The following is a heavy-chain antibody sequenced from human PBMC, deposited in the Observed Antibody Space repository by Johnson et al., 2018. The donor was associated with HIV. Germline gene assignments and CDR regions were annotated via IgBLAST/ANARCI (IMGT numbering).Heavy chain of an antibody. D-gene: IGHD1-1*01. J-gene: IGHJ3*02. CDR2: IWYDGSNN. V-gene: IGHV3-33*01. CDR3: ATSTDSDAFDI. Sequence: HVPLVESGGGVVQPGRSLRLSCAASGFTFSRYGMHWVRQAPGKGLEWVPFIWYDGSNNNYADSVKGRFTISRDNSKNTLYLQMNSLRAEDTAVYYCATSTDSDAFDIWGQGTMVTVSS. CDR1: GFTFSRYG.